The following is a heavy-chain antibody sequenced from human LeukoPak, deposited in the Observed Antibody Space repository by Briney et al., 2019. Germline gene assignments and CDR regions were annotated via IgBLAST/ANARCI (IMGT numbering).Heavy chain of an antibody. Sequence: GGSLRLSCAASGFTFSSYSMNWVRQAPGKGLEWVSFISSTSSYINYADSVKGRFTISRDNAKNSLYLQMNSLRDEDTAVYYCARAPNYDFWSGYYTGMPYFDYWGQGTLVTVSS. CDR3: ARAPNYDFWSGYYTGMPYFDY. V-gene: IGHV3-21*01. J-gene: IGHJ4*02. CDR1: GFTFSSYS. D-gene: IGHD3-3*01. CDR2: ISSTSSYI.